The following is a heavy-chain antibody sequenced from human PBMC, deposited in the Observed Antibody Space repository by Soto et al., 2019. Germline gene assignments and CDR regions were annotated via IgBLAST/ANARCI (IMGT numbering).Heavy chain of an antibody. Sequence: QVQLVESGGGMVQPGTSLRLSCAVSGFTFSTYDMHWVRQAPGKGLEWVAVVSYDTAYENYADSVKGRFTISRDNSKNILYLQMNSLRAEDTAVYYCAKVSISRSSAVTFDSWGRGTLVTASS. CDR2: VSYDTAYE. CDR1: GFTFSTYD. V-gene: IGHV3-30*18. D-gene: IGHD2-15*01. J-gene: IGHJ4*02. CDR3: AKVSISRSSAVTFDS.